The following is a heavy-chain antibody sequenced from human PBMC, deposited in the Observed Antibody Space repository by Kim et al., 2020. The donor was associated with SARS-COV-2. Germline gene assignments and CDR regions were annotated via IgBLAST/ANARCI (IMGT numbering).Heavy chain of an antibody. CDR2: T. J-gene: IGHJ3*02. D-gene: IGHD2-2*01. CDR3: AKAPSRDAFDI. Sequence: TYYADSVKGRLTTSRGKSKNTLYLQMKSLRAEDTAVYYCAKAPSRDAFDIWGQGTMVTVSS. V-gene: IGHV3-23*01.